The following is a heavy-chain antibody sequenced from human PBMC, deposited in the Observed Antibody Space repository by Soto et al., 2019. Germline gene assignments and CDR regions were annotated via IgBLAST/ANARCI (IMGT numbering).Heavy chain of an antibody. CDR2: IYYSGST. J-gene: IGHJ2*01. V-gene: IGHV4-59*01. Sequence: QVQLQESGPGLVKPSETLSLTCTVSGGSISSYYWSWIRQPPGKGLEWIGYIYYSGSTNYNPSLKSRVTISVDTSKNQFSLKLSSVTAADTAVYYCARFLWLTQKWYFDLWGRGTLVTVSS. CDR3: ARFLWLTQKWYFDL. D-gene: IGHD2-21*01. CDR1: GGSISSYY.